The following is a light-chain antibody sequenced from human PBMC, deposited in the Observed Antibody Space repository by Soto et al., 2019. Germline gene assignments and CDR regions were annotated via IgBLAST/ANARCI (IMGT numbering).Light chain of an antibody. CDR2: GAS. CDR3: QQYHNWPPLT. J-gene: IGKJ4*01. V-gene: IGKV3D-15*01. CDR1: QNININ. Sequence: EVLMTQSPATLSVSPGERVTLSCRASQNININLAWYQQKPGQAPRVLIYGASSRASGIPDRFSGSGSGTDFTLTISRLEHDDFAFYYCQQYHNWPPLTFGGGTRVEIK.